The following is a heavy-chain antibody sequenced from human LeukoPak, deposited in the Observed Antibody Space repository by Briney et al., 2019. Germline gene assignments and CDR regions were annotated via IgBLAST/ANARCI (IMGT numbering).Heavy chain of an antibody. CDR2: ISYDGSNK. V-gene: IGHV3-30*18. CDR1: GFTFSSYG. Sequence: GGSLRLSCAASGFTFSSYGMHWVRQAPGKGLEWVAVISYDGSNKYYADSVKGRFTISRDNSENTLYLQMNSLRAEDTAVFYCAKDGIAVAGPFDYWGQGTLVTVSS. J-gene: IGHJ4*02. D-gene: IGHD6-19*01. CDR3: AKDGIAVAGPFDY.